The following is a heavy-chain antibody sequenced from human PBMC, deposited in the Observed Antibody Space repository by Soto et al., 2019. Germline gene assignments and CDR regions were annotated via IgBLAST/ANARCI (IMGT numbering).Heavy chain of an antibody. CDR2: ISAYKGNT. J-gene: IGHJ4*02. Sequence: QVQLVQSGAEVKKPGASVKVSCKASGYTFSSYGISWGRQAPGQGLEWMGWISAYKGNTNYAQKLQGRVTMTTDTSTSTAYMELRSLRSDDTAVYYCARVTYYDILSAQGYFDYWGQGTLVTVSS. V-gene: IGHV1-18*01. CDR1: GYTFSSYG. D-gene: IGHD3-9*01. CDR3: ARVTYYDILSAQGYFDY.